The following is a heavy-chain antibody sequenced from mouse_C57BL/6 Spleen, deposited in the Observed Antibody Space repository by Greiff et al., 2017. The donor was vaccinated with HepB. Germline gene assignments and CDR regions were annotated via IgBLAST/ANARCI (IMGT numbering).Heavy chain of an antibody. J-gene: IGHJ1*03. CDR3: ARSSVSSHWDFDV. CDR2: IYPGNSDT. V-gene: IGHV1-5*01. D-gene: IGHD1-1*01. Sequence: VQLQQSGTVLARPGASVKMSCKTSGYTFTSYWMHWVKQRPGQGLEWMGAIYPGNSDTSYKLKFKGKAKLTAVTSASTAYMELSSLTNEDSAVYSCARSSVSSHWDFDVWGTGTTVTVSS. CDR1: GYTFTSYW.